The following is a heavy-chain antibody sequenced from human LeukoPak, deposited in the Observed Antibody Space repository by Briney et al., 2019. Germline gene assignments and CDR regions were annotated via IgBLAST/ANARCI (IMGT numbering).Heavy chain of an antibody. D-gene: IGHD1-26*01. CDR1: GGSISSGDYY. J-gene: IGHJ5*02. Sequence: SETLSLTCTVSGGSISSGDYYWSWIRQPPGKGLEWIGYIYYSGSTYYNPSLKSRVTISADSSKNQFSLKLNSVTAADTAVYYCAKNGQSGFSFDPWGQGTQVTVSS. CDR2: IYYSGST. V-gene: IGHV4-30-4*08. CDR3: AKNGQSGFSFDP.